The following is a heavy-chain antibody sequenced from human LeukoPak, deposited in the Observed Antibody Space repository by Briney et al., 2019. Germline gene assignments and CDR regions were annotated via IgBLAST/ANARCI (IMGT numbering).Heavy chain of an antibody. J-gene: IGHJ4*02. D-gene: IGHD4-17*01. V-gene: IGHV5-51*01. CDR3: VSGYGDYGNFDY. CDR2: IYPGASDT. CDR1: VYSFTRYW. Sequence: GGSLTISCKGFVYSFTRYWIGWVRQMPRKGLEWMGIIYPGASDTRYSPSFPGQVTLSDDKSLSTAYLQRSCLYASHTATYYCVSGYGDYGNFDYWGQGTLVTVSS.